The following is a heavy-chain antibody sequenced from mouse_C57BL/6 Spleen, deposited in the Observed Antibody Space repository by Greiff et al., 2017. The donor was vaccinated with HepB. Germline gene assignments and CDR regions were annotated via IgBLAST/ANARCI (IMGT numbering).Heavy chain of an antibody. Sequence: QVQLQQSGAELVRPGASVTLSCKASGYTFTDYEMHWVKQTPVHGLEWIGAIDPETGGTAYNQKFKSKAILTADKSSSTAYMELRSLTSEDSAVYYCTRGEVVAGLDYWGQGTTLTVSS. V-gene: IGHV1-15*01. CDR2: IDPETGGT. D-gene: IGHD1-1*01. J-gene: IGHJ2*01. CDR1: GYTFTDYE. CDR3: TRGEVVAGLDY.